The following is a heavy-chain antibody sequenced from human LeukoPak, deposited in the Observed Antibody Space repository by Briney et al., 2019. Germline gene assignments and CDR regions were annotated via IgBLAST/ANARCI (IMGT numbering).Heavy chain of an antibody. Sequence: SETLSLTCTVSGGSISSYYWSWIRQPPGKGLEWIGYIYYSGSTNYNPSLKSRVTISVDTSKNQFSLKLSSVTAADTAVYYCARQTYDSSGYYQNWFDPWAREPWSPSPQ. CDR2: IYYSGST. V-gene: IGHV4-59*08. CDR3: ARQTYDSSGYYQNWFDP. CDR1: GGSISSYY. J-gene: IGHJ5*02. D-gene: IGHD3-22*01.